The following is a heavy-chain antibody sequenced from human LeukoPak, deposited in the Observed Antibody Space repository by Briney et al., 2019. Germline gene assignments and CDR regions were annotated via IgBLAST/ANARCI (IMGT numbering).Heavy chain of an antibody. V-gene: IGHV4-59*01. CDR3: ATGIAAQDAFDI. J-gene: IGHJ3*02. D-gene: IGHD6-13*01. CDR1: GGSISSYY. Sequence: SETLSLTWTVSGGSISSYYWSWIRQPPGKGLEWIGYIYYSGSTNYNPSLKSRVTISVDTSKNQFSLKLSSVTAADTAVYYCATGIAAQDAFDIWGQGTMVTVSS. CDR2: IYYSGST.